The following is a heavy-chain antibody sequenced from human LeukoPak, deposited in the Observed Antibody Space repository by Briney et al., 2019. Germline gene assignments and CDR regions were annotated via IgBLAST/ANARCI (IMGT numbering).Heavy chain of an antibody. CDR3: ARRRGYSYGCNWFDP. Sequence: GASVKVSCKTSGYTFTSYDINWVRQATGQGLEWMGWMNPNSGNTGYAQKFQGRVTITRNTSISTAYMELSSLRSEDTAVYYCARRRGYSYGCNWFDPWGQGTLVTVSS. D-gene: IGHD5-18*01. CDR2: MNPNSGNT. CDR1: GYTFTSYD. J-gene: IGHJ5*02. V-gene: IGHV1-8*03.